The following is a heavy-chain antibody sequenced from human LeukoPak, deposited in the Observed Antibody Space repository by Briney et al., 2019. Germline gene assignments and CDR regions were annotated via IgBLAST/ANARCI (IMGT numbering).Heavy chain of an antibody. CDR1: GGSISSYY. J-gene: IGHJ6*03. Sequence: KPSETLSLTCTVSGGSISSYYWSWIRQPAGKGLEWIGRIYTSGSTNYNPSLKSRVTISVDTSKNQFSLKLSSVTAADTAVYYCARGRFTIFGVVEAMDVWGKGTTVTVSS. CDR2: IYTSGST. V-gene: IGHV4-4*07. D-gene: IGHD3-3*01. CDR3: ARGRFTIFGVVEAMDV.